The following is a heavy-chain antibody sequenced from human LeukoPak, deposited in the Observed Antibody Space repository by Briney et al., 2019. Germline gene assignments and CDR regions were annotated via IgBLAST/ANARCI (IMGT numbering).Heavy chain of an antibody. J-gene: IGHJ6*04. CDR2: ISSSGSTI. D-gene: IGHD3-9*01. CDR1: GFTSSSYE. Sequence: AGGSLRLSCAASGFTSSSYEMNWVRQAPGKGLEWVSYISSSGSTIYYADSVKGRFTISRDNAKNSLYLQMNSLRAEDTAVYYCARVGYDIVYYYYGMDVWGKGTTVTVSS. V-gene: IGHV3-48*03. CDR3: ARVGYDIVYYYYGMDV.